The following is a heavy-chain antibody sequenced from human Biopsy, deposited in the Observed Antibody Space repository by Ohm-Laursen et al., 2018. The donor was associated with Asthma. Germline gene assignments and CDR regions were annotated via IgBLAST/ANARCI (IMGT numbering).Heavy chain of an antibody. CDR2: IDPNRGGT. J-gene: IGHJ2*01. V-gene: IGHV1-2*06. CDR3: ARIKIRIGAGTDRYFDL. Sequence: EASVKVSCKASGYPFTDYYVHWARQAPGQGLEWMGRIDPNRGGTNYAQKFLGRVTMTRDTSVNTAFMVLSRLRSDDTAVYYCARIKIRIGAGTDRYFDLWGRGTLVTVSS. CDR1: GYPFTDYY. D-gene: IGHD3-16*01.